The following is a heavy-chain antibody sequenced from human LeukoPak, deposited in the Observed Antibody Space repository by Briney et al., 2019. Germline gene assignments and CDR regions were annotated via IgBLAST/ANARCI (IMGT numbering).Heavy chain of an antibody. CDR2: INPNSGGT. D-gene: IGHD4-17*01. Sequence: VASVKVSCKASGYTFTGYYMHWVRQAPGQGLEWMGWINPNSGGTNYAQKFQGRVTMTRDTSISTAYMELSRLRSDDTAVYYCARDWNFVVTVTTGTFGYWGQGTLVTVSS. V-gene: IGHV1-2*02. J-gene: IGHJ4*02. CDR3: ARDWNFVVTVTTGTFGY. CDR1: GYTFTGYY.